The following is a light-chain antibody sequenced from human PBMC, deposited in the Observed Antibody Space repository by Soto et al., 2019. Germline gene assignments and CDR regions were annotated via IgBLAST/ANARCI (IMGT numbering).Light chain of an antibody. Sequence: DIQMTQSPSTLSASLGDRVTITCRARQSISTWLAWYQQEPGKAPKLLIHKASSLQSGVPSRFSGSGSGTEFTLTISSLQPDDFATYYCQQYNSYSWTFGQGTKVDIK. V-gene: IGKV1-5*03. J-gene: IGKJ1*01. CDR3: QQYNSYSWT. CDR1: QSISTW. CDR2: KAS.